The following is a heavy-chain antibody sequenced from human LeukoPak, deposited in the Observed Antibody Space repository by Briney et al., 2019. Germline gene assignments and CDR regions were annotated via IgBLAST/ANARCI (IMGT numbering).Heavy chain of an antibody. V-gene: IGHV3-30*18. CDR3: AKDLGHDYGDY. J-gene: IGHJ4*02. CDR1: GFTFSSYG. D-gene: IGHD3-16*01. Sequence: GGSLRLSCAASGFTFSSYGMHWVRQAPGKGLEWVAVISYDGSNKYYADSVKGRFTISRDNSKNTLYLQMNSLRAEDTAVYYCAKDLGHDYGDYWGQGTLVTVSS. CDR2: ISYDGSNK.